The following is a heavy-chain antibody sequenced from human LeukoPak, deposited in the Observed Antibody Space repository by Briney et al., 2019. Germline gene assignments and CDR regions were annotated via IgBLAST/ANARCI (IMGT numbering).Heavy chain of an antibody. J-gene: IGHJ4*02. CDR2: IIPILGIA. D-gene: IGHD1-7*01. CDR1: GGTFSSYA. V-gene: IGHV1-69*04. Sequence: GASVKVSCKASGGTFSSYAIIWVRQAPGQGLEWMGRIIPILGIANYAQKFQGRVTITADKSTSTAYMELSSLRSEDTAVYYCAREGITGTTNYWGQGTLVTVSS. CDR3: AREGITGTTNY.